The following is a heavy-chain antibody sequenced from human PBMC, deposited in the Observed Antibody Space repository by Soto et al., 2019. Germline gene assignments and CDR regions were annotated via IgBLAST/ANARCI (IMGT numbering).Heavy chain of an antibody. CDR3: ARDCQDTASDSYYYYMDV. CDR1: GGSISSGGYY. V-gene: IGHV4-31*03. J-gene: IGHJ6*03. CDR2: IYYSGST. D-gene: IGHD5-18*01. Sequence: PSETLSLTCTVSGGSISSGGYYWSWIRHHPGKGLEWIGYIYYSGSTYYNPSLKSRVTISVDTSKNQFSLKLSSVTAADTAVYYCARDCQDTASDSYYYYMDVWGKGTTVTVSS.